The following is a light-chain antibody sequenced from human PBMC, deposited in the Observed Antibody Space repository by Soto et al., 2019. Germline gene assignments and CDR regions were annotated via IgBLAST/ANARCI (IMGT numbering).Light chain of an antibody. V-gene: IGKV3-11*01. Sequence: EIVLTQSPATLSLSPGERATLSCRASQSVSSYLAWYQQKPGQAPRLLMYDASNRATGIPARFSGSGSGTEFTLTISSLEPEDVAVYYCQQRSNSPWTFGQGKKVEIK. CDR1: QSVSSY. CDR2: DAS. J-gene: IGKJ1*01. CDR3: QQRSNSPWT.